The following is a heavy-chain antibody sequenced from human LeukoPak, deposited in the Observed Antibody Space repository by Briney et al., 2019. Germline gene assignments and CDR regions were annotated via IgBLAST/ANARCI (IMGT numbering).Heavy chain of an antibody. Sequence: ASVKVSCKASGYTFTGYYMHWVRQAPGQGLEWMGWINPNSGGTNYAQKFQGRVTMTRDTSISTAYMELSRLGSDDTAVYYCARTIAARRVLDYWGQGTLVTVSS. CDR1: GYTFTGYY. D-gene: IGHD6-6*01. J-gene: IGHJ4*02. CDR3: ARTIAARRVLDY. V-gene: IGHV1-2*02. CDR2: INPNSGGT.